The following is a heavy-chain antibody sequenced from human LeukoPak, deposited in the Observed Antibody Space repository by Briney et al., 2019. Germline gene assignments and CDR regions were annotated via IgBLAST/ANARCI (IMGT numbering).Heavy chain of an antibody. D-gene: IGHD5-12*01. CDR3: ARDRDGYSRPRLGYYMDV. J-gene: IGHJ6*03. CDR2: IYYSGST. Sequence: SSETLSLTCTVSGGSISRYYWIWIRQPPGKGLEWIGYIYYSGSTNYNPSLKSRVTISVDTSKNQFSLKQSSVTAADTAVYYCARDRDGYSRPRLGYYMDVWGKGTTVTVSS. CDR1: GGSISRYY. V-gene: IGHV4-59*01.